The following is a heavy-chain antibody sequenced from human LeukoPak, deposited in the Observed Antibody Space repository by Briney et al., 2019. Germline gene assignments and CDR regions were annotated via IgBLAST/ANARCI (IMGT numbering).Heavy chain of an antibody. CDR2: IYSGGST. V-gene: IGHV3-66*01. D-gene: IGHD3-22*01. Sequence: GGSLRLSCAASGFTVSSNYMSWVRQAPGKGLEWVSVIYSGGSTYYADSVKGRFTISRDNSKNTLYLQMNSLRAEDTAVYYCARESMIVVVKSWFDPWGQGTLVTVSS. CDR3: ARESMIVVVKSWFDP. CDR1: GFTVSSNY. J-gene: IGHJ5*02.